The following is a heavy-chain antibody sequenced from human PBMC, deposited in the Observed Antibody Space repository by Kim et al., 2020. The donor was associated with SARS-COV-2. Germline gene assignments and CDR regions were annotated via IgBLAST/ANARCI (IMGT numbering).Heavy chain of an antibody. V-gene: IGHV1-18*01. CDR2: VSTYSDET. CDR1: GYTVTSFG. J-gene: IGHJ4*02. CDR3: ARSTSAVAPLDY. D-gene: IGHD6-19*01. Sequence: ASVKVSRKASGYTVTSFGFSWVRQAPGQGLEWVGWVSTYSDETNYAQRFQGRVTMTTDTSASTAYMDLWGLRSDDTAIYYCARSTSAVAPLDYWGQGTLV.